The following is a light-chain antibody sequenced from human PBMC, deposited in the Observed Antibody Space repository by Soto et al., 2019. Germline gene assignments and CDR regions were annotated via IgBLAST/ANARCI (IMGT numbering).Light chain of an antibody. J-gene: IGKJ1*01. CDR2: AAS. CDR3: QQCYSTPRT. Sequence: DIQMTQSPSSLSASVGDRVTITCRASQSISKYLNWYQQKPGKAPKLLMFAASSLKSGVPSRFSGGGSGTDFTLTISSLQPEDFATYYCQQCYSTPRTFGQGTKVEIK. CDR1: QSISKY. V-gene: IGKV1-39*01.